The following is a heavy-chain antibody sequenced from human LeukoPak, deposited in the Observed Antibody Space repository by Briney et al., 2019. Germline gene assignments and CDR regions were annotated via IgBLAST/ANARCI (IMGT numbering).Heavy chain of an antibody. Sequence: PSETLSLTCTVSGGSIRSYYWNWIRQPPGEGLEWIGYIYYSGSTNYNPSLKSRVTISVDTSKNQFSLKLSSVTAADTAVYFCASSKVAVAERKPALWFDPWGQGTLVTVSS. CDR2: IYYSGST. CDR3: ASSKVAVAERKPALWFDP. V-gene: IGHV4-59*01. CDR1: GGSIRSYY. J-gene: IGHJ5*02. D-gene: IGHD6-19*01.